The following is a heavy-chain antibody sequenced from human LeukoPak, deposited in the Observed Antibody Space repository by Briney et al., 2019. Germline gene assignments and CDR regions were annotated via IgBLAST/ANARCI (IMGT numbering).Heavy chain of an antibody. CDR2: ISGSGGST. V-gene: IGHV3-23*01. CDR3: AKDPNGDYIGTFDI. Sequence: GGPLRLSCATSKFNFNTYGMTWVRQAPGKGLEWVSSISGSGGSTQYAASVQGRFTISRDNSKSTLYLQMNSLRAEDTAVYYCAKDPNGDYIGTFDIWGQGTMVTVSS. J-gene: IGHJ3*02. D-gene: IGHD4-17*01. CDR1: KFNFNTYG.